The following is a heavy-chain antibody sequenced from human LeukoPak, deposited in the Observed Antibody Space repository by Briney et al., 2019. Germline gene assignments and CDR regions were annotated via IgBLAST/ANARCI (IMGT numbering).Heavy chain of an antibody. D-gene: IGHD3-10*01. V-gene: IGHV4-61*08. Sequence: PSETLSLTCSVSGGSISSGGYYWSWIRQHPGKGLEWIGYIYYSGSTNYNPSLKSRVTISVDTSKNQFSLKLSSVTAADTAVYYCARSKMVRGVISPGRDYYGMDVWGQGTTVTVSS. CDR3: ARSKMVRGVISPGRDYYGMDV. J-gene: IGHJ6*02. CDR1: GGSISSGGYY. CDR2: IYYSGST.